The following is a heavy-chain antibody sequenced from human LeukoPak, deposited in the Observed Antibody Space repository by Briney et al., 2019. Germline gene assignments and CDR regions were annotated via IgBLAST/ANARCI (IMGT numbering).Heavy chain of an antibody. J-gene: IGHJ4*02. CDR3: AKWPEGAMDYFDY. V-gene: IGHV3-23*01. CDR2: ISGDGTRT. D-gene: IGHD3-16*01. CDR1: RFTFSSYA. Sequence: GGSLRLSCAAPRFTFSSYAMTWARPAPEKGREWGSAISGDGTRTYYADSVKGRFTISRDNSKNTLYLEMSSLRVEDTAIYYCAKWPEGAMDYFDYWGQGTLVTVSS.